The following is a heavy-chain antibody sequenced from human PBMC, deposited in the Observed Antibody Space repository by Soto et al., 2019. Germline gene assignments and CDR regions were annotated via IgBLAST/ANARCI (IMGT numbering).Heavy chain of an antibody. CDR3: ARGRGDYDYIWGSYRWMRAFDI. Sequence: SETLSLTCAVYGGSFSGYYWSWIRQPPGKGLEWIGEINHSGSTNYNPSLKSRVTISVDTSKNQFSLKLSSVTAADTAVYYCARGRGDYDYIWGSYRWMRAFDIWGQGTMVTVSS. J-gene: IGHJ3*02. D-gene: IGHD3-16*02. V-gene: IGHV4-34*01. CDR1: GGSFSGYY. CDR2: INHSGST.